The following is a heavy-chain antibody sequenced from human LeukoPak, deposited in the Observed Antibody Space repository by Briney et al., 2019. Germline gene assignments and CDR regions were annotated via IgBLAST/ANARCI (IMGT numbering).Heavy chain of an antibody. Sequence: GGSLRLSCAASGFTFNTYAMSWVRQAPGKGLEWVSSIGGGGGTYYADSLKGRFTISRDNSKNTLYLQMNSLKAEDTAVYYCAKGNSGYNSGYYYHFFDYWGQGTLVTVSS. CDR1: GFTFNTYA. J-gene: IGHJ4*02. V-gene: IGHV3-23*01. CDR2: IGGGGGT. CDR3: AKGNSGYNSGYYYHFFDY. D-gene: IGHD5-12*01.